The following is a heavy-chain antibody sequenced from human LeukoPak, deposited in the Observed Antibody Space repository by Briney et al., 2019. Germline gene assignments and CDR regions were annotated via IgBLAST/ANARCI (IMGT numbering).Heavy chain of an antibody. D-gene: IGHD6-6*01. J-gene: IGHJ5*02. CDR3: ASTEYSSSS. V-gene: IGHV3-48*03. CDR2: ISSSGSTI. Sequence: PGGSLRLSCAASGFTFSSYEMNWVRQAPGKGLEWVSYISSSGSTIYYADSVKGRFTISRDNAKNSLYLQMNSPRAEDTAVYYCASTEYSSSSWGQGTLVTVSS. CDR1: GFTFSSYE.